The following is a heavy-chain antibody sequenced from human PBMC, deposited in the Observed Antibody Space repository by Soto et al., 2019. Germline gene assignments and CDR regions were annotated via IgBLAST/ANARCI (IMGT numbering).Heavy chain of an antibody. CDR2: IYYSGST. J-gene: IGHJ6*03. V-gene: IGHV4-59*01. CDR3: ARSTYEITMVRGVIYYMDV. CDR1: GGSISSYH. D-gene: IGHD3-10*01. Sequence: SETLSLTCTVSGGSISSYHWSWIRQPPGKGLEWIGYIYYSGSTNYNPSLKSRVTISVDTSKNQFSLKLSSVTAADTAVYYCARSTYEITMVRGVIYYMDVWGKGTTVTVSS.